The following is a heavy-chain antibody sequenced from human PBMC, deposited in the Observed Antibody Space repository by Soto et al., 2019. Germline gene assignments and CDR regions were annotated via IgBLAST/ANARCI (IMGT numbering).Heavy chain of an antibody. J-gene: IGHJ4*02. CDR2: IHMTHNVI. D-gene: IGHD4-17*01. CDR1: GFNFPTYA. CDR3: VSDPDGDLDFDY. Sequence: EVQLVESGGELVQPGGSLRLSCAASGFNFPTYAMNWVRQAPGKGLEWLSFIHMTHNVIFYADSVRGRFTISRDNAKDSLYLQMNRLRVEDTAVYYCVSDPDGDLDFDYWGQGTLVTGSS. V-gene: IGHV3-48*01.